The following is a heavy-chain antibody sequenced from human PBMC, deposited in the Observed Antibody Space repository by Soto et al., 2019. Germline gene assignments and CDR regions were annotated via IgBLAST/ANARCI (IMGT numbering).Heavy chain of an antibody. D-gene: IGHD3-10*01. Sequence: SETLSLTCTVSGGSISSTTYFCGWIRQPPGKGLEWIGSISYSGSTFYNPSLKSRVTISVETSKNQFSLKLSSMTAADTAVYYCARHYYGSGSYLPTFEYWGQGTVVTVSS. CDR2: ISYSGST. J-gene: IGHJ4*02. V-gene: IGHV4-39*01. CDR3: ARHYYGSGSYLPTFEY. CDR1: GGSISSTTYF.